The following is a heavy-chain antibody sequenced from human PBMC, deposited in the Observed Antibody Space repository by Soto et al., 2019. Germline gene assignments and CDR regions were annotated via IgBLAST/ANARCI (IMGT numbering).Heavy chain of an antibody. CDR3: TVWVVQGAGNY. CDR1: GFTFSNAW. CDR2: IKSKTDGGTT. V-gene: IGHV3-15*01. Sequence: GGSLRLSCAASGFTFSNAWMSWVRQAPGKGLEWVGRIKSKTDGGTTDYAAPVKGRFTISRDDSKNTLYLQMNSLKTEDTAVYDCTVWVVQGAGNYWRQGILVIVSS. D-gene: IGHD6-19*01. J-gene: IGHJ4*02.